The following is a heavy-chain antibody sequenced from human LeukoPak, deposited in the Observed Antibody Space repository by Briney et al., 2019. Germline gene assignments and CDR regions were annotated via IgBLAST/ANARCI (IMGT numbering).Heavy chain of an antibody. D-gene: IGHD2-2*01. CDR2: IYSGGST. CDR3: ARGYCSSTSCYYDY. CDR1: EFSVGSNY. Sequence: GGSLRLSCAASEFSVGSNYMTWVRQAPGKGLEWVSLIYSGGSTYYADSVKGRFTISRDNSKNTLYLQMNSLRAEDTAVYYCARGYCSSTSCYYDYWGQGTLVTVSS. J-gene: IGHJ4*02. V-gene: IGHV3-53*01.